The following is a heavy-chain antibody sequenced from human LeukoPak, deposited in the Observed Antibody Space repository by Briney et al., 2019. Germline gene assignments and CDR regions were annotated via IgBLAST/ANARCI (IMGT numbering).Heavy chain of an antibody. Sequence: GGSLRLSCEASGFTFHNYAMHWVRQSPGKGLEWVSLITWDGGLTYYADFVQGRFTISRDNGHNSLYLQMDSLRTEDTALYYCVKTVGRAVAGSFDYWGQGTLVTVSS. D-gene: IGHD6-19*01. CDR3: VKTVGRAVAGSFDY. J-gene: IGHJ4*02. V-gene: IGHV3-43D*03. CDR2: ITWDGGLT. CDR1: GFTFHNYA.